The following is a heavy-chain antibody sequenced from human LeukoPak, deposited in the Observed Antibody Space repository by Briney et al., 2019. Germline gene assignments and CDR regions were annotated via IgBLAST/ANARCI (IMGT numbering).Heavy chain of an antibody. CDR2: IYSGGAT. Sequence: PGGSLRLSCAASGVTVGNNYMIWVRQAPGKGLEWVSRIYSGGATDYADSVKGRFTISRDSSKNTLLLQMNSLRAEDTAVYYCAKEGYYNFEHWGQGTLVTVSS. J-gene: IGHJ1*01. CDR1: GVTVGNNY. D-gene: IGHD3-10*01. CDR3: AKEGYYNFEH. V-gene: IGHV3-66*01.